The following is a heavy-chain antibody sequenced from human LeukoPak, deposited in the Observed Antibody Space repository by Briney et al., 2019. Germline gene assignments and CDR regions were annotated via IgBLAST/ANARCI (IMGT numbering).Heavy chain of an antibody. CDR1: GGSITSSNW. CDR3: ARVYCSSSSCYYFDH. J-gene: IGHJ4*02. CDR2: THHSGST. Sequence: PSETLSLTCAASGGSITSSNWWTWVRQPPGKGLEWIGETHHSGSTNYNPSLQSRVSMSVDKSKNLFSLKLSSVTAADTAMYYCARVYCSSSSCYYFDHWGQGTLVTVSS. D-gene: IGHD2-2*01. V-gene: IGHV4-4*02.